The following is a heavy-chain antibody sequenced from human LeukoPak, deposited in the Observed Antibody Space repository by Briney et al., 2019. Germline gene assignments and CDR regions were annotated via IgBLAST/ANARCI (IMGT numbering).Heavy chain of an antibody. CDR3: ARGSSGGWQIDY. Sequence: SETLSLTCTVSGGSISSGDYYWSWIRQPPGKGLEWIGYIYYSGSTYYNPSLKSRVTISVDTSKNQFSLKLSSVTAADTAVYYCARGSSGGWQIDYWGQGTLVTVSS. J-gene: IGHJ4*02. V-gene: IGHV4-30-4*01. CDR1: GGSISSGDYY. CDR2: IYYSGST. D-gene: IGHD6-19*01.